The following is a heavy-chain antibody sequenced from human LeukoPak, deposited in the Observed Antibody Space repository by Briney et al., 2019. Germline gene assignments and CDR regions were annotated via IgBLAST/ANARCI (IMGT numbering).Heavy chain of an antibody. CDR3: ASDPHYTGPREYFDL. D-gene: IGHD2-8*02. Sequence: GSLRLSCAASGLTVSTNYMSWVRQAPGQGLEWVSVIYSGGTIKYADSVKGRFTIARNNSKNPLNLQMNSLRVEDTAVYYCASDPHYTGPREYFDLWGRGTLVTVSS. V-gene: IGHV3-66*01. CDR1: GLTVSTNY. CDR2: IYSGGTI. J-gene: IGHJ2*01.